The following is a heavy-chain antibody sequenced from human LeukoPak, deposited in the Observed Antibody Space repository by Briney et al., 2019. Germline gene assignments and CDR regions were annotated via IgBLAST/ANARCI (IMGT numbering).Heavy chain of an antibody. CDR2: FAVSSNST. CDR1: GFTFSSYT. CDR3: AKVIWGSSGWYVGY. D-gene: IGHD6-19*01. Sequence: PGGSLRRSCAASGFTFSSYTMSWVRQAPGKGLEWVSTFAVSSNSTLYADSVKGRFTISRDNSKNTLYLQMSSLRAEDTAIYHSAKVIWGSSGWYVGYWGQGTLVTVSS. V-gene: IGHV3-23*01. J-gene: IGHJ4*02.